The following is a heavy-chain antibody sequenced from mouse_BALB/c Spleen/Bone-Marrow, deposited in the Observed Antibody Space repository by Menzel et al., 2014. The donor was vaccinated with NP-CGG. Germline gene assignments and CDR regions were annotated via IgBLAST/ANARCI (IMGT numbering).Heavy chain of an antibody. Sequence: VKLQESGAELAKPGASVKMSCKASGYTSTSYWMHWVKQRPGQGLEWIGYINPSTGYTEYNQKFKDKATLTADRSSSTAYMQLSSLTSEDSAVYYCARWGDDGTFDYWGQGTTLTVSS. CDR3: ARWGDDGTFDY. CDR1: GYTSTSYW. J-gene: IGHJ2*01. CDR2: INPSTGYT. V-gene: IGHV1-7*01. D-gene: IGHD2-12*01.